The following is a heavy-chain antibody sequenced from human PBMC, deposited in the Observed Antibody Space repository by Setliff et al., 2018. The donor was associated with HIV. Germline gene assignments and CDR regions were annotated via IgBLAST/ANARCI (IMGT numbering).Heavy chain of an antibody. D-gene: IGHD1-1*01. CDR3: AQLGMVDDFDY. Sequence: SETLSLTCTVSGGSISSYYWSWIRQPPGEGLEWIGYIFYSGSTNYNPSLKSRVTISLDTSKNQFSLKLTSVTAADTAVYYCAQLGMVDDFDYWGQGTLVTVSS. CDR1: GGSISSYY. CDR2: IFYSGST. V-gene: IGHV4-59*01. J-gene: IGHJ4*02.